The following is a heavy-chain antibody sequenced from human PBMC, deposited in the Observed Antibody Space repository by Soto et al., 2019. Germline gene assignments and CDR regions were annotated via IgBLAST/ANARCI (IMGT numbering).Heavy chain of an antibody. CDR1: GGTFSSYA. CDR2: IIPIFGTA. D-gene: IGHD5-12*01. V-gene: IGHV1-69*13. Sequence: SVKVSCKASGGTFSSYAISWVRQAPGQGLEWMGGIIPIFGTANYAQKFQGRATITADESTSTAYMELSSLRSEDTAVYYCARTRARSYSGYDFKVGFDYWGQGTLVTVSS. J-gene: IGHJ4*02. CDR3: ARTRARSYSGYDFKVGFDY.